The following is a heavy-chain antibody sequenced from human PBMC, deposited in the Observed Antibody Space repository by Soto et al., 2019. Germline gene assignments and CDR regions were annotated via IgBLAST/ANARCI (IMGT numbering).Heavy chain of an antibody. J-gene: IGHJ4*02. V-gene: IGHV1-46*01. CDR3: ARAELIVAGQAFDS. Sequence: QVDLVQFGAEVKKPGASVKMSCKSSGYRLSNYYMHWVRQAPGQGLEWMGIVNPSDGRANYARKFQGRVTMTWDTSTTTLYMEVNSLRSDDTAIYYCARAELIVAGQAFDSWGQGTLVTVSS. CDR1: GYRLSNYY. CDR2: VNPSDGRA. D-gene: IGHD5-12*01.